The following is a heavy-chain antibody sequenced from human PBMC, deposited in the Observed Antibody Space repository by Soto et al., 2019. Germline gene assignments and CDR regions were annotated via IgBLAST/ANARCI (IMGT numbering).Heavy chain of an antibody. CDR2: IYYSGST. CDR3: AREGKITIFGVATGDYYGMDV. CDR1: GGSISSGDYY. V-gene: IGHV4-30-4*01. J-gene: IGHJ6*02. D-gene: IGHD3-3*01. Sequence: SETLSLTCTVSGGSISSGDYYWSWIRQPPGKGLEWIGYIYYSGSTYYNPSLKSRVTISVDTSKNQFSLKLSSVTAADTAVYYCAREGKITIFGVATGDYYGMDVWGQGTTVTVSS.